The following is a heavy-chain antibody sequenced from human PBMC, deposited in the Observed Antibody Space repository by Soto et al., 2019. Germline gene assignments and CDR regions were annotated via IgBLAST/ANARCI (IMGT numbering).Heavy chain of an antibody. CDR3: ARVGQQLARGVTGPDP. CDR1: GFTFSSYS. V-gene: IGHV3-48*02. CDR2: ISSSSSTI. D-gene: IGHD6-13*01. J-gene: IGHJ5*02. Sequence: EVQLVESGGGLVQPGGSLRLSCAASGFTFSSYSMNWVRQAPGKGLEWVSYISSSSSTIYYADFVKGRFTISRDNAKNSLYLQMNSLRDEDTAVYYCARVGQQLARGVTGPDPWGQGTLVTVSS.